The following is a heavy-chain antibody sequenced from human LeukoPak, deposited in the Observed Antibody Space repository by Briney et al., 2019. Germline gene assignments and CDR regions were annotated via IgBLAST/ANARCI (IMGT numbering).Heavy chain of an antibody. J-gene: IGHJ3*02. D-gene: IGHD6-19*01. CDR2: IWYDGSNK. CDR1: GFTFSSYG. V-gene: IGHV3-33*01. CDR3: ARDVWPYSSGWYDAFDI. Sequence: GGSLRLSCAASGFTFSSYGMHWVRQAPGKGLEWVAVIWYDGSNKYYADSVKGRFTISRDNSKNTLYLQMNGLRAEDTAVYYCARDVWPYSSGWYDAFDIWGQGTMVTVSS.